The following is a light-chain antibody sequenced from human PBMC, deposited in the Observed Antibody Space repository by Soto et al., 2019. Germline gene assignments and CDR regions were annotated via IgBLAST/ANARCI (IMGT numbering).Light chain of an antibody. V-gene: IGLV2-11*01. J-gene: IGLJ2*01. CDR1: SSDVGGYDF. Sequence: ALTQPRSVPGSPGQSVTISCTGTSSDVGGYDFVSWYQQHPGKAPKLMISDVSERPSGVPDRFSGSKSANTASLTISGLQAEDEAYYYCCSYAGDLSLFGGGTKGTVL. CDR3: CSYAGDLSL. CDR2: DVS.